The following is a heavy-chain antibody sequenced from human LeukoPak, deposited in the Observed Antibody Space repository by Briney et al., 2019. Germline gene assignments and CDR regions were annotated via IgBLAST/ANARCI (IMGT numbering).Heavy chain of an antibody. CDR3: ARGGTDYYGSGSYYGSDY. CDR1: GFTFSSYE. J-gene: IGHJ4*02. D-gene: IGHD3-10*01. Sequence: PGGSLRLSCAASGFTFSSYEMNWVRQAPGKGLEWVSYISSSGSTIYYADSVKGRFTISRDNAKNSLYLQMNSLRAEDTAVYYCARGGTDYYGSGSYYGSDYWGQGTLVTVSS. V-gene: IGHV3-48*03. CDR2: ISSSGSTI.